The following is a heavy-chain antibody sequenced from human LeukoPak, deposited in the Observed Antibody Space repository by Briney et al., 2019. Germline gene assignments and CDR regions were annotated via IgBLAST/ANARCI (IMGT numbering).Heavy chain of an antibody. D-gene: IGHD1-7*01. CDR1: GFTFSTYG. CDR2: ISSSSSYI. CDR3: ARDQYSWNYVSYWFDP. Sequence: GGSLRLSCAASGFTFSTYGMHWVRQAPGKGLEWVSSISSSSSYIYYADSVKGRFTISRDNAKNSLYLQMNSLRAEDTAVYYCARDQYSWNYVSYWFDPWGQGTLVTVPS. J-gene: IGHJ5*02. V-gene: IGHV3-21*01.